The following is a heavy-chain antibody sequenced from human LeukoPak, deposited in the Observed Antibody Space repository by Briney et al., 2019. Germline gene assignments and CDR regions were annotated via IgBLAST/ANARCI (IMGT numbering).Heavy chain of an antibody. V-gene: IGHV4-34*01. CDR1: GQPLSGYY. CDR2: INPRGST. J-gene: IGHJ4*02. CDR3: ARRWLGYYFDY. Sequence: SESLSLTSGVYGQPLSGYYWRWIRQPPGKGREGIGEINPRGSTNYNPSLKSRVTLSADTSKNQFSLTYNYVTAADPAVFYVARRWLGYYFDYWGQGTLVTVSS. D-gene: IGHD5-24*01.